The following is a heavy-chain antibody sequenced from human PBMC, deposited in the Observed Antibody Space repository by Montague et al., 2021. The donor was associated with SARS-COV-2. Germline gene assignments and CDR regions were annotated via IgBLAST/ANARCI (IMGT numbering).Heavy chain of an antibody. J-gene: IGHJ3*02. CDR3: AKVAGSHDTFDI. V-gene: IGHV4-59*05. D-gene: IGHD6-19*01. CDR2: IYHSGST. CDR1: GGSISSYF. Sequence: SETLSLTCNVSGGSISSYFWNWIRQPPGKGLEWIGTIYHSGSTYFNPSLKSRVTISVDTSKNQFSLNLSSVTAADTAVYYCAKVAGSHDTFDIWGRGTMVTVSS.